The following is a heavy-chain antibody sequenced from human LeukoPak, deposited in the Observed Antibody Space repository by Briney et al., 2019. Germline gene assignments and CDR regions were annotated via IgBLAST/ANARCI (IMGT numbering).Heavy chain of an antibody. CDR3: ARVQMLFRWAGLAAAEAVGMDV. J-gene: IGHJ6*04. V-gene: IGHV4-4*07. D-gene: IGHD6-13*01. Sequence: SETLSPTCTVSGGSISSYYWSWIRQPAGKGLEWIGRIYTSGSTNYNPSLKSRVTISVDTSKNQFSLKLSSVTAADTAVYYCARVQMLFRWAGLAAAEAVGMDVWGKGTTVTVSS. CDR2: IYTSGST. CDR1: GGSISSYY.